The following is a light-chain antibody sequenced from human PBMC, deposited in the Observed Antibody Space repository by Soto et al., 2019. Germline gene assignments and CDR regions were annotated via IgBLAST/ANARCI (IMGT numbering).Light chain of an antibody. CDR1: SSNIGAGYD. Sequence: QSVLTQPPSVSGAPGQRVTNSCTGSSSNIGAGYDVHWYQQLPGTAPKLLIYGNSNRPSGVPDRFSGSKSGTSASLAITGLQAEDEADYYCQSYDSSLSAYVFGTGTKLPS. V-gene: IGLV1-40*01. CDR3: QSYDSSLSAYV. J-gene: IGLJ1*01. CDR2: GNS.